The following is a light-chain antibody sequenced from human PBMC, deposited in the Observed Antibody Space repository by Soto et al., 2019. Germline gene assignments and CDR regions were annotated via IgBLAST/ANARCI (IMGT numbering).Light chain of an antibody. CDR2: RAS. Sequence: DIQMTQSPSSLSASVGDRVTISCRASQGISTSLNWYQQKPGTAPRLLIYRASSVKSGVPPRFSGSGSGRDFTLTISSLRPEDIATYFCQHSYSSPWTFGQGTKVEVK. J-gene: IGKJ1*01. CDR3: QHSYSSPWT. CDR1: QGISTS. V-gene: IGKV1-39*01.